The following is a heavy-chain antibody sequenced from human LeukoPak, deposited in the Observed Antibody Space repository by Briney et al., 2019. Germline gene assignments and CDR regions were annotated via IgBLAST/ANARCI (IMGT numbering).Heavy chain of an antibody. D-gene: IGHD6-13*01. V-gene: IGHV3-66*01. CDR1: GFTVSSNY. CDR2: IYSGGST. Sequence: PGGSLRLSCAASGFTVSSNYMSWVRQAPGKGLEWVSVIYSGGSTYYADSVKGRFTISRDNSKNTLYLQMNSLRAEDTAVYYCARDSDSSSSSYWYFDLWGRGTLVTVSS. CDR3: ARDSDSSSSSYWYFDL. J-gene: IGHJ2*01.